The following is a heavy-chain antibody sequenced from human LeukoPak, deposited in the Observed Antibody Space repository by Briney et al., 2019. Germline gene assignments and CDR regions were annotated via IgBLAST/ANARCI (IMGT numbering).Heavy chain of an antibody. J-gene: IGHJ4*02. Sequence: PGGSLRLSCAASGFVFRSYAMSWVRQAPGKGLEWVSGISSSGGSTYHADSVRGRFTISRDNSKNTQYLQMNSLRVEDTAVYYCAKDLGYTSDWGQGTLVTVSS. CDR2: ISSSGGST. V-gene: IGHV3-23*01. D-gene: IGHD6-13*01. CDR3: AKDLGYTSD. CDR1: GFVFRSYA.